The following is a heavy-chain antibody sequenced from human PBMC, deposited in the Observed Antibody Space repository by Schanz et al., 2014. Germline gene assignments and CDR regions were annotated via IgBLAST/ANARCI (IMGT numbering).Heavy chain of an antibody. Sequence: QVQLVQSGAEVKKPGASVKVSCKASGYTFSSYGITWVRQAPGQGLEWMGWINGYNGHTLYAQKFQGRVTMTTDTSTSTSYMELTSLRVDDTAVYYGARDFSAYVGNYVDYWGQGTLVTVSS. CDR3: ARDFSAYVGNYVDY. D-gene: IGHD1-26*01. CDR1: GYTFSSYG. V-gene: IGHV1-18*01. J-gene: IGHJ4*02. CDR2: INGYNGHT.